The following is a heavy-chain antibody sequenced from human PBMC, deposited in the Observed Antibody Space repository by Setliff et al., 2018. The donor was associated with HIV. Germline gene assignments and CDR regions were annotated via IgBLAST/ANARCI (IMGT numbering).Heavy chain of an antibody. V-gene: IGHV4-39*01. CDR1: GGSISSSSYY. CDR2: IYYSGST. CDR3: AGSIVVVTAAPLT. D-gene: IGHD2-21*02. J-gene: IGHJ5*02. Sequence: SETLSLTCTVSGGSISSSSYYWGWIRQPPGKGLEWIGNIYYSGSTYYNPSLKSRVTVSVDTSKNQFSLKLSSVTAADTAVYYCAGSIVVVTAAPLTWGQGTLVTVS.